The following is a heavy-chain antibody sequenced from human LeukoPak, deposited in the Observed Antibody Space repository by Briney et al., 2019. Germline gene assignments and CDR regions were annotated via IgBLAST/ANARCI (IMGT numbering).Heavy chain of an antibody. CDR1: GYTFTGYY. J-gene: IGHJ4*02. Sequence: ASVKVSCKASGYTFTGYYMHWVRQAPGQGLEWMGWINPDSGGTNYAQKFQGRVTMTRDTSISTAYMELSRLRSDGTAVYYCARDLGSSWYDYWGQGTLVTVSS. CDR2: INPDSGGT. V-gene: IGHV1-2*02. D-gene: IGHD6-13*01. CDR3: ARDLGSSWYDY.